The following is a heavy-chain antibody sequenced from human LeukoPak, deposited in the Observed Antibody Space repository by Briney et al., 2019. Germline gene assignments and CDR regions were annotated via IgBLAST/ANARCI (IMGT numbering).Heavy chain of an antibody. CDR3: AGDINPSRARWEDFGFDP. CDR2: INTYNGNT. D-gene: IGHD1-26*01. Sequence: ASVKVSCKASGYTFTNYGIRWVRQAPGQGLEWMGWINTYNGNTNYVQKHQGRVTMTTDTSTSTAYMELRSLRSDDTAVYYCAGDINPSRARWEDFGFDPWGQGTLVTVSS. V-gene: IGHV1-18*01. CDR1: GYTFTNYG. J-gene: IGHJ5*02.